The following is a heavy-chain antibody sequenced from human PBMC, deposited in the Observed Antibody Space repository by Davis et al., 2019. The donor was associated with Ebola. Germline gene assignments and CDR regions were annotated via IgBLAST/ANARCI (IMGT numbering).Heavy chain of an antibody. V-gene: IGHV5-51*01. Sequence: GGSLRLSCQGSGYSFTSYWIDWVRQMPGKGLEWMGIIYPGDSDTRYSPSFQGQVTISADKSISTAYLQWSSLKASDTAMYYCARHRAMVNPSDYWGQGTLVTVSS. D-gene: IGHD4/OR15-4a*01. CDR2: IYPGDSDT. J-gene: IGHJ4*02. CDR1: GYSFTSYW. CDR3: ARHRAMVNPSDY.